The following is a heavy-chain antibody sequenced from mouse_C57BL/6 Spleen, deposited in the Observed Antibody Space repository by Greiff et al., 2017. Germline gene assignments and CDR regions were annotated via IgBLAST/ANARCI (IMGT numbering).Heavy chain of an antibody. CDR3: ARRSGPDWDDY. V-gene: IGHV1-50*01. D-gene: IGHD4-1*01. CDR2: IDPSDSYT. CDR1: GYTFTSYW. Sequence: QVQLQQPGAELVKPGASVKLSCKASGYTFTSYWMQWVKQRPGQGLEWIGEIDPSDSYTNYNQKFKGKATLTVDTSSSTAYMQLSSLTSDDSSVYYCARRSGPDWDDYGGQGTTLTVSS. J-gene: IGHJ2*01.